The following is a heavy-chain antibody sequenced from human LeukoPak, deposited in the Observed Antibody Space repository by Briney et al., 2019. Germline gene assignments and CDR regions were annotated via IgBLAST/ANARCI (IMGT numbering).Heavy chain of an antibody. J-gene: IGHJ4*02. V-gene: IGHV3-74*01. CDR1: GFTFSSYW. D-gene: IGHD6-13*01. Sequence: PGGSLRLSCAASGFTFSSYWMHWVRQAPGKGLVWVSRINEDGSSRTYADSVKGRFTIFRDNAKNTLYLQMNSLKAEDTAVYYCSRGGMVAAGDYWGQGTLVTVSS. CDR3: SRGGMVAAGDY. CDR2: INEDGSSR.